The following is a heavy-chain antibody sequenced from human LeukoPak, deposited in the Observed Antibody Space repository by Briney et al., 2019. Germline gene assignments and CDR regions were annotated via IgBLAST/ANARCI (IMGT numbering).Heavy chain of an antibody. CDR1: GFTLSSYG. Sequence: GGSLRLSCAASGFTLSSYGMHWVRQAPGKGLEWVAVISYDGSNKYYADSVKGRFTISRDNSNNTLYLQMNSLRAEDTAVYYCAKGRSQLDYWGQGTLVTVSS. D-gene: IGHD5-24*01. CDR3: AKGRSQLDY. V-gene: IGHV3-30*18. CDR2: ISYDGSNK. J-gene: IGHJ4*02.